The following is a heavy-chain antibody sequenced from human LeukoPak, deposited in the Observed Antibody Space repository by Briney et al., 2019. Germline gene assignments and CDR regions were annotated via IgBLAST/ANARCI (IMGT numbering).Heavy chain of an antibody. Sequence: GGSLRLSCAASGFTFSSYGMHWVRQAPGKGREWVAFIRYDGSNKYYADSVKGRFTISRDNSKNTLYLQMNSLRAEDTAVYYCAKDIGWFGELLGYFDYWGQGTLVTVSS. CDR3: AKDIGWFGELLGYFDY. V-gene: IGHV3-30*02. CDR1: GFTFSSYG. D-gene: IGHD3-10*01. CDR2: IRYDGSNK. J-gene: IGHJ4*02.